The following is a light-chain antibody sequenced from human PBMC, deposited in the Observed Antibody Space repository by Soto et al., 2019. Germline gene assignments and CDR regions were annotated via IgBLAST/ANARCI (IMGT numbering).Light chain of an antibody. CDR1: SSDIRGYDY. V-gene: IGLV2-14*01. Sequence: QSALTQPASVSGSPGQSITLSCTGTSSDIRGYDYVSWYQRHPGKAPKLIIYDVNNRPSGVSNRFSGSKSGNTASLTISGLQADDEAAYYCTSYASGSSHVVFGGGTKLTVL. J-gene: IGLJ2*01. CDR2: DVN. CDR3: TSYASGSSHVV.